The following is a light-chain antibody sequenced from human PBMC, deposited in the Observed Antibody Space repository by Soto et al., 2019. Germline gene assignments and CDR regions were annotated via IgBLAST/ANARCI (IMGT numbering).Light chain of an antibody. CDR1: SSDIGGYNY. V-gene: IGLV2-14*03. CDR2: DVS. CDR3: SSYTSSSTPLS. Sequence: SARNEPASVSGYLGQAITISCTETSSDIGGYNYVSWYQQHPGKAPKLMIYDVSNRPSGVSNRFSGSKSGTTASLTISGLQAEDEADYYCSSYTSSSTPLSFGTGTKVTVL. J-gene: IGLJ1*01.